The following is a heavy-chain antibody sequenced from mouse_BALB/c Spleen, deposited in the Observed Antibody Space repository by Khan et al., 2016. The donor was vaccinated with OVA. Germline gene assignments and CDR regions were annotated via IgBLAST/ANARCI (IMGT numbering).Heavy chain of an antibody. CDR3: AKGVWSYYYALDY. Sequence: QVQLKESGPGLVAPSQSLSITCTVSGFSLTDYGVSWIRQPPGKGLEWLGVLWGGGSTYYNSALKSRLSISKDNSKSQVFLKMSSLQTDYTAMYYCAKGVWSYYYALDYWGQGTSVTVSS. J-gene: IGHJ4*01. CDR1: GFSLTDYG. V-gene: IGHV2-6-5*01. CDR2: LWGGGST.